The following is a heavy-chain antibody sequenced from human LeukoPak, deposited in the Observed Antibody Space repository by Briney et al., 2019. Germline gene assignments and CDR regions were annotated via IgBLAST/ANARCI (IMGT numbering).Heavy chain of an antibody. Sequence: PSETLSLTCTVSGGSISSSSYYWGWIRQPPGKGLEWIGSIHYSGSTNYNPSLKSRVTISVDTSKNQFSLKLSSVTAADTAVYYCARGRDDSSGYYSTNFDYWGQGTLVTVSS. J-gene: IGHJ4*02. CDR2: IHYSGST. D-gene: IGHD3-22*01. V-gene: IGHV4-39*07. CDR3: ARGRDDSSGYYSTNFDY. CDR1: GGSISSSSYY.